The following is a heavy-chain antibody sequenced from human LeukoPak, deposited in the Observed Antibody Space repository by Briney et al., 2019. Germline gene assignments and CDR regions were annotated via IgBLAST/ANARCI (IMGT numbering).Heavy chain of an antibody. CDR2: ITWDGATT. J-gene: IGHJ4*02. CDR1: GFAFNEYT. CDR3: GKDLAGSYLLDY. D-gene: IGHD3-10*01. V-gene: IGHV3-43*01. Sequence: GGSLRLSCVASGFAFNEYTMHWVRQAPGKGLEWVSLITWDGATTYYADSVKGRFTISRDNSKNSLYLQMDNLSTEDTALYYCGKDLAGSYLLDYWGQGTLVTVSS.